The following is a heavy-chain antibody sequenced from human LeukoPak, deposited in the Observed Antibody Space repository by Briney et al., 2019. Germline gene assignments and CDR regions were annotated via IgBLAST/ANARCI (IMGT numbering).Heavy chain of an antibody. D-gene: IGHD4-11*01. J-gene: IGHJ4*02. Sequence: PSETLSLTCAVYGGSFSGYYWSWIRQPPGKGLEWIGEINHSGSTNYNPSLKSRVTISVDRSKNQFSLKLTSVTAADTAVYYCARGSGLRSYYEFWGQGTLVTVSS. CDR3: ARGSGLRSYYEF. CDR1: GGSFSGYY. CDR2: INHSGST. V-gene: IGHV4-34*01.